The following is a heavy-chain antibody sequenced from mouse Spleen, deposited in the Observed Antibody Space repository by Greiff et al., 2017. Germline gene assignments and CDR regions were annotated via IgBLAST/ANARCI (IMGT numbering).Heavy chain of an antibody. V-gene: IGHV1S137*01. J-gene: IGHJ4*01. Sequence: QVQLQQSGAELVRPGVSVKISCKGSGYTFTDYAMHWVKQSHAKSLEWIGVISTYYGDASYNQKFKGKATMTVDKSSSTAYMELARLTSEDSAIYYCARNYGYDAMDYWGQGTSVTVSS. D-gene: IGHD1-2*01. CDR2: ISTYYGDA. CDR3: ARNYGYDAMDY. CDR1: GYTFTDYA.